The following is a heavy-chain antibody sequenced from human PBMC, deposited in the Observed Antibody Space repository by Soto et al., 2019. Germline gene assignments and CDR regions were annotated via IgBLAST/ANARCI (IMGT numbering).Heavy chain of an antibody. V-gene: IGHV4-4*02. D-gene: IGHD2-21*02. CDR1: GVSLSSSNW. CDR2: ICYSGST. CDR3: VHHGGDGYYHDF. J-gene: IGHJ4*02. Sequence: AETLTLSCAVSGVSLSSSNWRCWVRQPPGGAEWGLGEICYSGSTKYNPSLNGRVTISADHSKNPLSLRLSSVTAADTAVYYCVHHGGDGYYHDFWGQGILVTVSS.